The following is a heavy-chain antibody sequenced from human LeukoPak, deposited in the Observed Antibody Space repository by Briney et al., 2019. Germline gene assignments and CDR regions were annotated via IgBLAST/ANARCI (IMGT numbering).Heavy chain of an antibody. CDR2: ISSSSSYT. V-gene: IGHV3-11*06. CDR3: ARVSRRAFDI. Sequence: GGSLRLSCAASGFTFSDYYMSWIRQAPGKGLEWVSYISSSSSYTNCADSVKGRFTISRDNAKNSLYLQMDSLRAEDTAVYYCARVSRRAFDIWGQGTMVTVSS. D-gene: IGHD6-25*01. J-gene: IGHJ3*02. CDR1: GFTFSDYY.